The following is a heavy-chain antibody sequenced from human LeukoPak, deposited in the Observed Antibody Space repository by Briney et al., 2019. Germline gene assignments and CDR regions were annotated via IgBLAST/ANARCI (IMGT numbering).Heavy chain of an antibody. CDR3: AKDLTAVAAVFDI. CDR2: IWYDGSNK. D-gene: IGHD6-19*01. J-gene: IGHJ3*02. V-gene: IGHV3-33*06. CDR1: GFTFSDYY. Sequence: GGSLRLSCAASGFTFSDYYMSWIRQAPGKGLEWVAVIWYDGSNKYYADSVKGRFTISRDNSKNTLYLQMNSLRAEDTAVYYCAKDLTAVAAVFDIWGQGTMVTVSS.